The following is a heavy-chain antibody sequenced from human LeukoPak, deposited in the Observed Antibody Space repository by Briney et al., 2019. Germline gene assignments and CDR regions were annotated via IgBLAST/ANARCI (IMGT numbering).Heavy chain of an antibody. CDR3: ATNHRIAVAGLDY. V-gene: IGHV4-34*01. CDR1: GGSFSGYY. D-gene: IGHD6-19*01. CDR2: INHSGST. Sequence: SETLSLTCAVYGGSFSGYYWSWIRQPPGKGLEWIGEINHSGSTNYNPSLKSRVTISVDTSKNQFSLKLSSVTAADTAVYYCATNHRIAVAGLDYWGQGTLVTVSS. J-gene: IGHJ4*02.